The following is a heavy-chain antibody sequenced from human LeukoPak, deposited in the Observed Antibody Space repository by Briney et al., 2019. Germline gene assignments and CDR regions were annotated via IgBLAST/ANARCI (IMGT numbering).Heavy chain of an antibody. CDR3: ARHGVVTWFDP. V-gene: IGHV4-34*01. J-gene: IGHJ5*02. Sequence: QPSETLSLTCAVYGGSFSDYSWSWLRQTPEKGLEWIGEINHSGSTNYNPSLKSRVIMSVDTSKNQFSVKLRSVTAADTAVYYCARHGVVTWFDPWGQGTLVTVSS. CDR2: INHSGST. CDR1: GGSFSDYS. D-gene: IGHD3-16*01.